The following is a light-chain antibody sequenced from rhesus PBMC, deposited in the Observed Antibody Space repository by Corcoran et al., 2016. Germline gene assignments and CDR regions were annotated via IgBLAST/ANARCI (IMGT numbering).Light chain of an antibody. CDR2: TAS. V-gene: IGKV1-25*01. CDR1: QAISNN. Sequence: DIQMTQSPSSLSASVGDRVTITCQASQAISNNLAWYQQKPGKVPKLLSYTASTLQIGVPSRFSGGGSGTDFTRTISSLQPEDVASYYCQHVYGTPLTFGGATKVEL. CDR3: QHVYGTPLT. J-gene: IGKJ4*01.